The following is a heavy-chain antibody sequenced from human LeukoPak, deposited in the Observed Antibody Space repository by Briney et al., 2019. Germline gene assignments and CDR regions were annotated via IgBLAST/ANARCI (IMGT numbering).Heavy chain of an antibody. CDR3: ARHETGPYFDY. CDR1: GYSFTSYW. CDR2: IYPGDSDT. V-gene: IGHV5-51*01. J-gene: IGHJ4*02. D-gene: IGHD1-1*01. Sequence: GESLKISCNGFGYSFTSYWNGWVRQMPGKGLECMGIIYPGDSDTRYSPSFQGQVTISADKSISTAYLQWSSLKASDTAMYYCARHETGPYFDYWGQGTLVTVSS.